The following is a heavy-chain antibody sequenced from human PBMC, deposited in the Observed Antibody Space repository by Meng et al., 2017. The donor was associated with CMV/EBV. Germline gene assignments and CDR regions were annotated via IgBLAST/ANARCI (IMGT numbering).Heavy chain of an antibody. CDR1: GGSITSGDYY. CDR3: ARLSGSGTTSTGYHYAFDS. D-gene: IGHD3-22*01. J-gene: IGHJ4*02. CDR2: IYYSGTT. V-gene: IGHV4-30-4*08. Sequence: PGRVKPHPTLSTPWMFTGGSITSGDYYWSWIRQPQGKGLEWIGYIYYSGTTYYNPSLESRVTISVDTSKNQFSLNLSSVTAADTAVYYCARLSGSGTTSTGYHYAFDSWGQGTLVTVSS.